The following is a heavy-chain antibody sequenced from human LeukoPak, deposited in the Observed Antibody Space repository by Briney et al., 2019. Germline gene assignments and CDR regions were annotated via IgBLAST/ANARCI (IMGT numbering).Heavy chain of an antibody. CDR1: GFTFSDYY. CDR3: ARGAYCGGNCYWDAFDI. Sequence: GGSLRLSCAASGFTFSDYYMSWIRQAPGKGLEWVSYISSSNSNTNHADSVKGRFTISRDNAKNSLYLQMNSLGAEDTAVYYCARGAYCGGNCYWDAFDIWGQGTMVTV. CDR2: ISSSNSNT. J-gene: IGHJ3*02. D-gene: IGHD2-21*02. V-gene: IGHV3-11*05.